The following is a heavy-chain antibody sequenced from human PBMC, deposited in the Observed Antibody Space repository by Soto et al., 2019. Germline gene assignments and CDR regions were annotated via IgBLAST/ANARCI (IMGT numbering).Heavy chain of an antibody. J-gene: IGHJ5*02. D-gene: IGHD1-1*01. CDR2: IYYTGST. V-gene: IGHV4-61*01. CDR1: GGSVRSGTYY. CDR3: ARQRQELAYSWFGP. Sequence: PSETLSLTCSASGGSVRSGTYYWSWLQQRPGKRPEWIAYIYYTGSTNYNPSLKSRVTISLDTSRNQFSLNLTSVTAADTAVYYCARQRQELAYSWFGPWGQGTQVTVSS.